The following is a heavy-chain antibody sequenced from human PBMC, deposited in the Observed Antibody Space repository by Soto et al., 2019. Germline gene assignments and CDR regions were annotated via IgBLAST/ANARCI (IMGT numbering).Heavy chain of an antibody. V-gene: IGHV4-39*02. Sequence: QLQLLESGPGLVRPSETLSLTCSVSGGSISSTSYDWGWIRQPPGKGLEWIASIYYTGSTYYSPSLKSRVTISVDTSKNLFSLELNSVTAADTAVYYCARGRALYCSGGSCYWFDPWGQGTLVTVSS. CDR1: GGSISSTSYD. D-gene: IGHD2-15*01. CDR3: ARGRALYCSGGSCYWFDP. CDR2: IYYTGST. J-gene: IGHJ5*02.